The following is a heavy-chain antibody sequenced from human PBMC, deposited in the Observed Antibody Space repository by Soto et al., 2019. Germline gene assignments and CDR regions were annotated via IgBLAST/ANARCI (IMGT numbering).Heavy chain of an antibody. Sequence: GGSLRLSCAASGFSFSSYGMHWVRQAPGKGLEWVGFIRSKAYGGTTEYAASVKGRFTISRDDSKSIAYLQMNSLKTEDTAVYYCTRGIGQWLEDYYYYYMDVWGKGTTVTVSS. CDR3: TRGIGQWLEDYYYYYMDV. J-gene: IGHJ6*03. D-gene: IGHD6-19*01. CDR1: GFSFSSYG. CDR2: IRSKAYGGTT. V-gene: IGHV3-49*04.